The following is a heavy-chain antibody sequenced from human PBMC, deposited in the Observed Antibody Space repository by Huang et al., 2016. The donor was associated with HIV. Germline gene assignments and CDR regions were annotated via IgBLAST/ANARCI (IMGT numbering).Heavy chain of an antibody. CDR3: ARDKEAGTPFFDP. D-gene: IGHD6-19*01. J-gene: IGHJ5*02. CDR1: GFKFLTYA. V-gene: IGHV1-3*01. Sequence: QVQLVQSGAEVEKPGASVNLSCKASGFKFLTYALHWVRQAPGQRLAWMGWIHGEGLTKYSQKFQGRVTITRDRSASTVYVDFKSLTYEDTAVYYCARDKEAGTPFFDPWGQGTLVTVSS. CDR2: IHGEGLT.